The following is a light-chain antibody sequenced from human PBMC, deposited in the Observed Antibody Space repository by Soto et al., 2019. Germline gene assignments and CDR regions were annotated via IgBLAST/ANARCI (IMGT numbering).Light chain of an antibody. CDR3: SSYIDRDSVV. Sequence: QSALTQPPSASGSPGQSVTIPCTGTSSDVGRYGYVSWYQQHPGKAPKLILYEVSKRPSGVPDRFSGSRSGNTASLTVSGLQADDEADYFCSSYIDRDSVVFGGGTKLTVL. CDR1: SSDVGRYGY. J-gene: IGLJ2*01. V-gene: IGLV2-8*01. CDR2: EVS.